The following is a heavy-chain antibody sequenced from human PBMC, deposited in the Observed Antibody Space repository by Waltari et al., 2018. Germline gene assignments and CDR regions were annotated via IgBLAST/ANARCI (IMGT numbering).Heavy chain of an antibody. D-gene: IGHD1-26*01. V-gene: IGHV3-30*02. CDR1: GLTFTAYG. CDR2: IRYNGIDK. Sequence: QVQLVQSGAGLVQPGAFLTLSCTASGLTFTAYGLHWVRQAPGKGLEWLAFIRYNGIDKYYADSVRGRFTIARDISKNAVYLQMNSLRADDTAVYYCGIDVSGPIDYWGQGTLVTVSS. CDR3: GIDVSGPIDY. J-gene: IGHJ4*02.